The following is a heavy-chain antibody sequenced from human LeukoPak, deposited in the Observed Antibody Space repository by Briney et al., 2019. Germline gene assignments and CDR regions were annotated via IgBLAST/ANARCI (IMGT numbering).Heavy chain of an antibody. CDR3: ARPAVTAMGDAFDI. J-gene: IGHJ3*02. V-gene: IGHV4-39*07. D-gene: IGHD5-18*01. CDR1: GGSISSSSYY. CDR2: IYYSGST. Sequence: SETLSLTCTVSGGSISSSSYYWGWIRQPPGKGLEWIGSIYYSGSTYYNPSLKSRVTISVDTSKNQFSLKLSSVTAADTAVYYCARPAVTAMGDAFDIWGQGTMVTVSS.